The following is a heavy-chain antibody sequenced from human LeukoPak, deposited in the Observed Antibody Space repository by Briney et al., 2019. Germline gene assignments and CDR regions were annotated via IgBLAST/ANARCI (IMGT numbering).Heavy chain of an antibody. J-gene: IGHJ6*04. V-gene: IGHV4-61*01. D-gene: IGHD2-15*01. CDR3: AREVVVAATSGDYYGMDV. CDR2: IYYSGST. Sequence: SETLSLTWTVSGGSVSSGSYYWSWIRQPPGKGLEWIGYIYYSGSTNYNPSLKSRVTISVDTSKNQFSLKLSSVTAADTAVYYCAREVVVAATSGDYYGMDVWGKGTTVTVSS. CDR1: GGSVSSGSYY.